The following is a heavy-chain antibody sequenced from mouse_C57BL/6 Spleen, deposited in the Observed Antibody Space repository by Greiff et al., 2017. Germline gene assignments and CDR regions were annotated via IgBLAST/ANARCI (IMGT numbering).Heavy chain of an antibody. CDR3: ARSSYDYFDY. Sequence: EVKVEESGPGLVKPSQSLSLTCSVTGYSITSGYYWNWIRQFPGNKLEWMGYISYDGSNNYNPSLKNRISITRDTSKNQFFLKLNSVTTEDTATYYCARSSYDYFDYWGQGTTLTVSS. V-gene: IGHV3-6*01. CDR1: GYSITSGYY. D-gene: IGHD1-1*01. J-gene: IGHJ2*01. CDR2: ISYDGSN.